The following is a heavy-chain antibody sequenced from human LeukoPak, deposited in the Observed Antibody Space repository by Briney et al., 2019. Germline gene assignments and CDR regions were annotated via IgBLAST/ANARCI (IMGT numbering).Heavy chain of an antibody. CDR3: ARTTTNSSWYTLFDY. V-gene: IGHV4-4*02. J-gene: IGHJ4*02. D-gene: IGHD6-13*01. Sequence: PSGTLSLTCAVSGGSISSSNWWSWVRQPPGKGLEWIGEIYHSGSTNYNPSLKSRVTISVDTSKNQFSLKLSSVTAADTAVYYCARTTTNSSWYTLFDYWGQGTLVTVSS. CDR1: GGSISSSNW. CDR2: IYHSGST.